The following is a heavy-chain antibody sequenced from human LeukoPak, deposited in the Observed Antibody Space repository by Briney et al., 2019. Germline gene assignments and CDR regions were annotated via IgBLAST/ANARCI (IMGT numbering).Heavy chain of an antibody. J-gene: IGHJ5*01. D-gene: IGHD3-3*01. Sequence: GGSLRLSCAASGFTFSSYSMTWVRQAPGKGLEWVSTITGRGSGTYYADSVKGRFTFSRDTSKNTLYLQMSSLRAEDTAIYYCAKSYSDFWSGYYWFDSWGQGTLVTVSS. V-gene: IGHV3-23*01. CDR3: AKSYSDFWSGYYWFDS. CDR2: ITGRGSGT. CDR1: GFTFSSYS.